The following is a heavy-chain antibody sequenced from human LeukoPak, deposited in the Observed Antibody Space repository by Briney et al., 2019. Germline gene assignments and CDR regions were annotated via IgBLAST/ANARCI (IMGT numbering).Heavy chain of an antibody. CDR2: INTDGSST. J-gene: IGHJ3*02. CDR3: ARSRLPNDAFDI. V-gene: IGHV3-74*01. CDR1: GFTFSSYW. Sequence: GGSLRLSCAAPGFTFSSYWMHWVRQAPGKGLVWVSRINTDGSSTSYADSVKGRFTISRDNAKNTLYLQMNSLRAEDTAVYYCARSRLPNDAFDIWGQGTMVTVSS. D-gene: IGHD2-21*02.